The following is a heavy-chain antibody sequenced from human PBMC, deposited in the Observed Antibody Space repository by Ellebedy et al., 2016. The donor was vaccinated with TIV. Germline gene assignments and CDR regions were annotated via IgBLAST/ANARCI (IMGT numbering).Heavy chain of an antibody. CDR3: ATGPPKWEVPLDLDS. Sequence: AASVKVSCKAYGGTLRSYGISWVRQAPGLGLEWMGRIIPIVEITIYAQRFQDRVTISEDNFTNTVYIEMSSLRSEDTAMYYCATGPPKWEVPLDLDSWGQGTLVIVSS. V-gene: IGHV1-69*04. CDR1: GGTLRSYG. D-gene: IGHD1-26*01. CDR2: IIPIVEIT. J-gene: IGHJ4*02.